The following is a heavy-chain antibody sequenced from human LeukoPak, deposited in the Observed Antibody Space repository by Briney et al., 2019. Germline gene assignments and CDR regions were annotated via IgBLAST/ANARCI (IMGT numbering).Heavy chain of an antibody. CDR2: IYRSGST. Sequence: SETLSLTCAVSGGSISSSNWWSWVRQPPGKGLEWIGEIYRSGSTNYNPSLKSRVTISVDKSKNQFSLKLSSVTAADTAVYYCARALRITMIVVVITTWYMDVWGKGTTVTVSS. CDR1: GGSISSSNW. J-gene: IGHJ6*03. V-gene: IGHV4-4*02. CDR3: ARALRITMIVVVITTWYMDV. D-gene: IGHD3-22*01.